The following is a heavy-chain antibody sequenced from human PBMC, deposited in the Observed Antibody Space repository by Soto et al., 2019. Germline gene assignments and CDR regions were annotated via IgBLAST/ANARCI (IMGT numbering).Heavy chain of an antibody. CDR1: GFTFSDYY. CDR2: ISSSGSTI. V-gene: IGHV3-11*01. D-gene: IGHD2-8*01. J-gene: IGHJ4*02. CDR3: ARVELGYCTNGVCPDFDY. Sequence: GGSLRLSCAASGFTFSDYYMSWIRQAPGKGLEWVSYISSSGSTIYYADSVKGRFTISRDNAKNSLYLQMNSLRAEDTAVYYCARVELGYCTNGVCPDFDYWGQGTLVTVSS.